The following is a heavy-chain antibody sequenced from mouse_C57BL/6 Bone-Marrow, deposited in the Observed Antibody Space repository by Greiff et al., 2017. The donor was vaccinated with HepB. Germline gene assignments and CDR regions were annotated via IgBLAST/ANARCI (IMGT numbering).Heavy chain of an antibody. D-gene: IGHD2-1*01. J-gene: IGHJ4*01. CDR2: INPGTGGT. V-gene: IGHV1-42*01. CDR3: ARNYGNYPAMDY. CDR1: GYSFTGYY. Sequence: EVQLQQSGPELVKPGASVKISCKASGYSFTGYYMNWVKQSPEKSLEWIGEINPGTGGTTYNQKFKAKATLTVDKSSSTAYMQLKSLTSEDSAVYYCARNYGNYPAMDYWGQGTSVTVSS.